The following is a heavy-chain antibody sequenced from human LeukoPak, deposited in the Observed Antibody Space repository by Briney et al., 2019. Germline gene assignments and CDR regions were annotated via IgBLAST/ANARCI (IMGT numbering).Heavy chain of an antibody. J-gene: IGHJ3*01. CDR3: AREGKTSGSPHNDV. CDR1: GFTFSRYV. D-gene: IGHD1-26*01. CDR2: IWHDGTNE. V-gene: IGHV3-33*01. Sequence: PGGSLRLSCAASGFTFSRYVMHWVRQAPGKGLEWVAVIWHDGTNENYADSVKGRFIISRDNSRNTVFLQIHDLRVEDTAVYYCAREGKTSGSPHNDVWGQGTMVTVSS.